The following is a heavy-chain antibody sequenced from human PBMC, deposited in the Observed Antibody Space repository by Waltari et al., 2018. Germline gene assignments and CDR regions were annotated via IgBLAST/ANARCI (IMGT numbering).Heavy chain of an antibody. V-gene: IGHV3-33*03. D-gene: IGHD6-19*01. CDR1: GFTFSSYG. CDR3: AKETGEGSGWYVRFDY. Sequence: QVQLVESGGGVVQPGRSLRLSCAASGFTFSSYGMHWVRQAPGKGLEWVAVIWYDGSNKYYADSVKGRFTISRDKSKNTLYLQMNSLRAEDTAVYYCAKETGEGSGWYVRFDYWGQGTLVTVSS. CDR2: IWYDGSNK. J-gene: IGHJ4*02.